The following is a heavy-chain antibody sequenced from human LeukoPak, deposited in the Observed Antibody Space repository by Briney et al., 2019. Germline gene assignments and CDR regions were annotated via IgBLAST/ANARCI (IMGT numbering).Heavy chain of an antibody. CDR1: GYSFSSYW. D-gene: IGHD3-9*01. J-gene: IGHJ4*02. Sequence: GESLKISCKCSGYSFSSYWIGWVRPMPGKGLEWMGIFYPGDSETTYSPSFQGQVTISADKSISTAYLQWSSLKASDTAMYYCARRAHPGDNYFDYWGQGTLVTVSS. CDR3: ARRAHPGDNYFDY. V-gene: IGHV5-51*01. CDR2: FYPGDSET.